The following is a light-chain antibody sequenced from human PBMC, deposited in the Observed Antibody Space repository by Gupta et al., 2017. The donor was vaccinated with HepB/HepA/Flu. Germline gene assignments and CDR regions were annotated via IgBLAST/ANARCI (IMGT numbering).Light chain of an antibody. CDR3: QQYDNLLPCIT. CDR2: DAS. V-gene: IGKV1-33*01. CDR1: QDISNY. Sequence: DIQMTQSPSSLSASVGDRVTITCQASQDISNYLNWYQQKPGKAPKLLIYDASNLEKGVPSRFSGSGAGTDFTFTISSLQPEDIATYYCQQYDNLLPCITFGPGTKVDIK. J-gene: IGKJ3*01.